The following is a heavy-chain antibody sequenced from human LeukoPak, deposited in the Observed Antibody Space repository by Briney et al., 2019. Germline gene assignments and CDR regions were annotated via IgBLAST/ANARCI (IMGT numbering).Heavy chain of an antibody. D-gene: IGHD1-26*01. CDR1: GFTFSNYG. V-gene: IGHV3-30*03. Sequence: PGGSLRLSCAGSGFTFSNYGMHWVRQAPGKGPEWVAVISYDGTNKYYADSVKGRFTISRDNSKNTVYLQMNSLRAEDTAVYYCARGSIAGARGVGDYWGQGTLVTVSS. J-gene: IGHJ4*02. CDR3: ARGSIAGARGVGDY. CDR2: ISYDGTNK.